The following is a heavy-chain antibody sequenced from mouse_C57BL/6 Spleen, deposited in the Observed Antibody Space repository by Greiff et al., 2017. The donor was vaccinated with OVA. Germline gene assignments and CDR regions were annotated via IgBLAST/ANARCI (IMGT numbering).Heavy chain of an antibody. Sequence: VQLQQPGAELVKPGASVKMSCKASGYTFTSYWITWVKQRPGQGLEWIGDIYPGSGSTNYNEKFKSKATLTVDTSSSTAYMQLSSLTSEDSAVYYCARTGDLLLRPYYCDYWGQGTTLTVSS. CDR2: IYPGSGST. J-gene: IGHJ2*01. CDR1: GYTFTSYW. D-gene: IGHD1-1*01. V-gene: IGHV1-55*01. CDR3: ARTGDLLLRPYYCDY.